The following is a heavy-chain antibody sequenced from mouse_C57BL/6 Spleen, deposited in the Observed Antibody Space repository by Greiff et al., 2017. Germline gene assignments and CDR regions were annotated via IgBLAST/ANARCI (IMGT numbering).Heavy chain of an antibody. CDR2: ISSGGSYT. V-gene: IGHV5-6*01. CDR3: ARHRDYDGCYAYFDV. J-gene: IGHJ2*01. Sequence: EVMLVESGGDLVKPGGSLKLSCAASGFTFSSYGMSWVRQTPDKRLEWVATISSGGSYTYYPDSVKGRFTISRDKAKNTLYLQMSSLKSEDTAMYYFARHRDYDGCYAYFDVWGKGTTLTVSS. CDR1: GFTFSSYG. D-gene: IGHD2-3*01.